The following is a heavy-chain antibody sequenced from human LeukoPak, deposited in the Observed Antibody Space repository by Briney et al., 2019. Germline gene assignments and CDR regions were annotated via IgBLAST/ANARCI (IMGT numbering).Heavy chain of an antibody. CDR3: ARDISRKNYYGSGSYYNAMSY. CDR2: INPNSGGT. CDR1: GYTFTGYY. V-gene: IGHV1-2*02. Sequence: ASVRVSCKASGYTFTGYYMHWVRQAPGQGLEWMGWINPNSGGTNYAQTFQGRVTMTRDTSISTAYMELSRLRSDDTAVYYCARDISRKNYYGSGSYYNAMSYWGQGTLVTVSS. D-gene: IGHD3-10*01. J-gene: IGHJ4*02.